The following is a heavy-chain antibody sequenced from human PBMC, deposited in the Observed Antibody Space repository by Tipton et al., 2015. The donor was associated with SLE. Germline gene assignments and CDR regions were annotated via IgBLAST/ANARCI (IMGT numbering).Heavy chain of an antibody. D-gene: IGHD3-16*01. J-gene: IGHJ3*02. CDR1: GFTFSSYG. CDR2: ISYDGSNK. V-gene: IGHV3-30*03. CDR3: AREGIYGAFDI. Sequence: RSLRLSCAASGFTFSSYGMHWVRQAPGKGLEWVAVISYDGSNKYYADSVKGRFTISRDNAKNSLYLQMNSLRAEDTAVYYCAREGIYGAFDIWGQGTMVTVSS.